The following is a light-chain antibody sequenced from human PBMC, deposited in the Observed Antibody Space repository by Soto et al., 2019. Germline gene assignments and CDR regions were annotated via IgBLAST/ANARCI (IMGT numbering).Light chain of an antibody. J-gene: IGKJ4*01. V-gene: IGKV3-11*01. Sequence: DIVLTQSPATLSLSPGERATLSCRASQSVSSYLAWYQQKPGQAPRLLISDATNRATGIPARFSGSGSGTDFTLTIDSLEPEDFAVYYCQQRINWPLTFGGGTKVETK. CDR1: QSVSSY. CDR3: QQRINWPLT. CDR2: DAT.